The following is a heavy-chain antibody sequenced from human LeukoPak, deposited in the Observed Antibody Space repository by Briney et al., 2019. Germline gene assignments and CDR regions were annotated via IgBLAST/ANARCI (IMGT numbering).Heavy chain of an antibody. V-gene: IGHV4-59*01. Sequence: SETLSLTCTVSGGSICSYYWSWIRQPPAKGLEWIGYIYYRGSTNYNPSLKSRVTISVDTSKNQLSLKLSSATAADTAVYYCARGQRSDAGWGLYYYYYYIDVWGKGTTVTVSS. J-gene: IGHJ6*03. D-gene: IGHD3-10*01. CDR2: IYYRGST. CDR1: GGSICSYY. CDR3: ARGQRSDAGWGLYYYYYYIDV.